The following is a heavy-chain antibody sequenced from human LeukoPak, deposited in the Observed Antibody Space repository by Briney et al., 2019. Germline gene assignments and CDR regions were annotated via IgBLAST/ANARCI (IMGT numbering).Heavy chain of an antibody. J-gene: IGHJ3*02. CDR3: ATSSSWCLHAFDI. D-gene: IGHD6-13*01. Sequence: GGSLRLSCAASGFTFSSYGMHWVRQAPGKGLEWVAVISYDGSNKYYADSVKGRFTISRDNSKNTLYLQMNSLRAEDTAVYYCATSSSWCLHAFDIWGQGTMVTVSS. V-gene: IGHV3-30*03. CDR2: ISYDGSNK. CDR1: GFTFSSYG.